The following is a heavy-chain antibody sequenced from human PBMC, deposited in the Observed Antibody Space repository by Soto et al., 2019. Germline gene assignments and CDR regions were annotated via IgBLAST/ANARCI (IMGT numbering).Heavy chain of an antibody. CDR3: TRARGCSSTSCYEYFQH. V-gene: IGHV3-49*04. J-gene: IGHJ1*01. CDR2: IRSKAYGGTT. Sequence: GGSPRLSCTASGFTFGDYAMSWVRQAPGKGLEWVGFIRSKAYGGTTEYAASVKGRFTISRDDSKSIAYLQMNSLKTEDTAVYYCTRARGCSSTSCYEYFQHWGQGTLVTVSS. CDR1: GFTFGDYA. D-gene: IGHD2-2*01.